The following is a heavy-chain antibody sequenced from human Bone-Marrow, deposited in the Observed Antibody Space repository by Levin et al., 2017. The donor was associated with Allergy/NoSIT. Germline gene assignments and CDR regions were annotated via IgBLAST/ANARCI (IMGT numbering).Heavy chain of an antibody. D-gene: IGHD6-13*01. CDR2: IKQDGSEK. CDR1: GFTFSTYW. V-gene: IGHV3-7*01. CDR3: ARDPYGAAADGFDI. Sequence: GGSLRLSCAASGFTFSTYWMSWVRQAPGKGLEWVANIKQDGSEKYYLDSVKGRVTISRDNAKNSLSLQMNSLRAEDTAVYYCARDPYGAAADGFDIWGQGTMVTVSS. J-gene: IGHJ3*02.